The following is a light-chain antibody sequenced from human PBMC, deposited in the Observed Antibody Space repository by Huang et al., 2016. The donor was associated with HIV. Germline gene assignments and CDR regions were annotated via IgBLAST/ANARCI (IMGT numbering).Light chain of an antibody. CDR1: QSISSRS. J-gene: IGKJ3*01. Sequence: EIVLTQSPGTLSLSPGERATRSCRASQSISSRSLAWYLQKPGQAPTLLIHGASTRATDSPDRFSGSGSGTDFTLTISRLEPEDFAVYYCHQYGSPPFTFGPGTKVDIK. CDR2: GAS. CDR3: HQYGSPPFT. V-gene: IGKV3-20*01.